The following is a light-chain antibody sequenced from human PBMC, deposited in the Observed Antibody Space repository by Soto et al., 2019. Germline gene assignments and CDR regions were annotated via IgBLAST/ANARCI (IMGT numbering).Light chain of an antibody. CDR2: GAS. CDR3: QQYGSPLT. Sequence: EIVLTQSPATLSLSPVERATLSCRASQSIGLAIARYQHKPGQTPRLLIYGASNRATGIPDRFSGSGSGTDFTLTISRLEPEDFAVYYCQQYGSPLTFGGGTKVDIK. CDR1: QSIGLA. V-gene: IGKV3-20*01. J-gene: IGKJ4*01.